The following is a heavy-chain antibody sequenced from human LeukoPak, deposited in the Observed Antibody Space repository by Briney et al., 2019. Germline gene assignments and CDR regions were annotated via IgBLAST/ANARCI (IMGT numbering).Heavy chain of an antibody. CDR1: GFTFDDYA. J-gene: IGHJ6*03. V-gene: IGHV3-9*01. D-gene: IGHD3-3*01. Sequence: GRSLRLSCAASGFTFDDYAVHWVRQAPGKGLEWVSGISWNSGSIGYADSVKGRFTISRDNAKNSLYLQMNSLRAEDTALYYCAKDGAHYDFWSGYRHYYYMDVWGKGTTVTVSS. CDR2: ISWNSGSI. CDR3: AKDGAHYDFWSGYRHYYYMDV.